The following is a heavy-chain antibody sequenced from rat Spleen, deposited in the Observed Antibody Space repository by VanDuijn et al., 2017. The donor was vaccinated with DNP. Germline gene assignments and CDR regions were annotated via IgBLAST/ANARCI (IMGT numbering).Heavy chain of an antibody. D-gene: IGHD5-1*01. CDR1: GFTFSNYG. Sequence: EVQLVESGGGSVQPGSPLKLSCAASGFTFSNYGMAWVRQTPETGLEWVANIIYDGSRTHYRDSVKGRFTISRDNAKNTQYLQMDSLRSEDTATYYCTKIGAVTGTFDYWGQGVMVTVSS. J-gene: IGHJ2*01. V-gene: IGHV5-29*01. CDR2: IIYDGSRT. CDR3: TKIGAVTGTFDY.